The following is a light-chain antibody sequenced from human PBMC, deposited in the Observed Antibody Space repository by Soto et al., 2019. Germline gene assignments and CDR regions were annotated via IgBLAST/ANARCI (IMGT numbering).Light chain of an antibody. V-gene: IGKV3-20*01. Sequence: ESVLTQSPGTLSLSPGERATLSCRASRSVSSSYLAWYQQKPGQAPRLLIYGASSRATGIPDRFSGSGSGTDFTLTISRLEPEDFAVYYCQQYGSSPDTFGQGTKLEIK. CDR2: GAS. CDR1: RSVSSSY. J-gene: IGKJ2*01. CDR3: QQYGSSPDT.